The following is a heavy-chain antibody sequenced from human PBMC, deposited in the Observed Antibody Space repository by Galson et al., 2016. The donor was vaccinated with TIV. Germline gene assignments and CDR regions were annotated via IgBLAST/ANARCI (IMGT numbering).Heavy chain of an antibody. D-gene: IGHD2-2*01. J-gene: IGHJ4*02. Sequence: LRLSCAASGFIFGGYAVNWVRQAPGKGLEWVGFITTKAYGGTPDYAASVKGRFTISRDDSKSIAYLQMNSLRTEDTAIYYCTRDLVRDIIVIPAGQFDGWGQGTRVTVSS. V-gene: IGHV3-49*04. CDR2: ITTKAYGGTP. CDR3: TRDLVRDIIVIPAGQFDG. CDR1: GFIFGGYA.